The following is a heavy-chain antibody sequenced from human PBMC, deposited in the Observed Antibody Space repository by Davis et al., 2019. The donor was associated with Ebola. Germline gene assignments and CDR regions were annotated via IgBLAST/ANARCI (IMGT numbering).Heavy chain of an antibody. CDR2: ISSSGSTI. CDR1: GFTFSDYY. V-gene: IGHV3-11*01. Sequence: GESLKISCAASGFTFSDYYMSWIRQAPGKGLEWVSYISSSGSTIYYADSVKGRFTISRDNAKNSLYLQMNSLRAEDTAVYYCARAQWLADFDYWGQGTLVTVSS. CDR3: ARAQWLADFDY. J-gene: IGHJ4*02. D-gene: IGHD6-19*01.